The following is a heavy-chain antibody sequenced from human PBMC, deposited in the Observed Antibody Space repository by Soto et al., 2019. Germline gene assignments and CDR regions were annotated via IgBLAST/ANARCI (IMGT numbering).Heavy chain of an antibody. CDR2: ISSSSSTI. D-gene: IGHD6-19*01. CDR3: ARPGIAVAGTGPYYYYGMDV. J-gene: IGHJ6*02. CDR1: GFTFSSYN. V-gene: IGHV3-48*02. Sequence: SLRLSCAASGFTFSSYNMNWVRQAPGKGLEWVSYISSSSSTIYYADSVKGRFTISRDNAKNSLYLQMNSLRDEDTAVYYCARPGIAVAGTGPYYYYGMDVWGQGTTVTVSS.